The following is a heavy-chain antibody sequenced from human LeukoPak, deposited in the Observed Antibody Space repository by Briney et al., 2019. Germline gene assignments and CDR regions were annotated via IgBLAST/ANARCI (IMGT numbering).Heavy chain of an antibody. CDR2: IKQDGSEK. V-gene: IGHV3-7*04. CDR1: GFTFISYW. D-gene: IGHD6-6*01. J-gene: IGHJ6*03. Sequence: GGLRLSCAASGFTFISYWMSWVRQAPGKGLEWVANIKQDGSEKYYVDSVKGRFTISRDNAKNSLYLQMNSLRAEDRAVYYCAGGSYSSSLYYYYYMDVWGKGTTVTVSS. CDR3: AGGSYSSSLYYYYYMDV.